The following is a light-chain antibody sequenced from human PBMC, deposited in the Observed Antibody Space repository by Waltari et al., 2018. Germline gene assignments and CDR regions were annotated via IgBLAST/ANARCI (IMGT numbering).Light chain of an antibody. Sequence: QSVLTQAPSVSGAPGQRVTIPCTGGYSSLASFGFNWYQHLPGRVPKLLIYENTKRPSGVPDRFSGSKSGTSASLAIEGLQPEDEGDYYCQSYDNSLRGSLLFGGGTKVTV. J-gene: IGLJ3*02. V-gene: IGLV1-40*01. CDR3: QSYDNSLRGSLL. CDR2: ENT. CDR1: YSSLASFG.